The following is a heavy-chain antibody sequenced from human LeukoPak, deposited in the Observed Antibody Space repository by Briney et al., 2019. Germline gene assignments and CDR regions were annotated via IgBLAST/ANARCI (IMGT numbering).Heavy chain of an antibody. D-gene: IGHD1-1*01. CDR3: AREGRTGTTGEIN. Sequence: ASVKVSCKVSGYTLTELSMHWVRQAPGKGLEWMGGFDPEDGETIYAQKFQGRVTITADESTSTAYMELSSLRSEDTAVYYCAREGRTGTTGEINWGQGTLVTVSS. CDR2: FDPEDGET. V-gene: IGHV1-24*01. CDR1: GYTLTELS. J-gene: IGHJ4*02.